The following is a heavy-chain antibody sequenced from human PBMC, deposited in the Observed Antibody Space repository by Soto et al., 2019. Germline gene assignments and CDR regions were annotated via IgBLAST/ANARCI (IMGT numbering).Heavy chain of an antibody. CDR3: ARQRGYSYTYYYYGMDV. J-gene: IGHJ6*02. V-gene: IGHV1-69*13. D-gene: IGHD5-18*01. CDR2: IIPIFGTA. Sequence: ASVKVSCKASGGTFSSYAISWVRQAPGQGLEWMGGIIPIFGTANYAQKFQGRVTITADESTSTAYMELSSLRSEDTAVYYCARQRGYSYTYYYYGMDVWGQGTTVTVSS. CDR1: GGTFSSYA.